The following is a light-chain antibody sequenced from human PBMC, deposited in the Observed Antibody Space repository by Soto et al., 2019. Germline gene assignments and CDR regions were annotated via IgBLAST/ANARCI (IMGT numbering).Light chain of an antibody. J-gene: IGLJ2*01. CDR3: SSFSATTTTTVV. Sequence: QSVLTQPPSASGSPGQSVTISCTGTSSDVGAYKYVSWYQQHPGKAPKLIIYEVSNRPSGVPNRFSASKSGNTASLTISGLQTEDEADYFCSSFSATTTTTVVFGGGTKLTVL. CDR1: SSDVGAYKY. V-gene: IGLV2-8*01. CDR2: EVS.